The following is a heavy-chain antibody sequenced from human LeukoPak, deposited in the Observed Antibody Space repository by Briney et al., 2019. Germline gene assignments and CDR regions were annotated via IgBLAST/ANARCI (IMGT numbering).Heavy chain of an antibody. CDR1: GFTFSSYN. Sequence: PGGSLRLSCAASGFTFSSYNMNWVRQAPGKGLEWISYISSSSRIILFADSVKGRFTISRDNAKNSLYLQMNSLRDEDTAVYYCARDRPSTSSIDYWGQGTLVTVSS. CDR3: ARDRPSTSSIDY. V-gene: IGHV3-48*02. D-gene: IGHD2-2*01. J-gene: IGHJ4*02. CDR2: ISSSSRII.